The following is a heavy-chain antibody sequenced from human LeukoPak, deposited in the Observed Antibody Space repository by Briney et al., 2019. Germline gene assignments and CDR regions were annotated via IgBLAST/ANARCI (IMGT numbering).Heavy chain of an antibody. D-gene: IGHD3-16*02. CDR1: GGSISSSSYY. CDR3: ASPSSLLSFDY. CDR2: IYDSGRN. V-gene: IGHV4-39*01. Sequence: AETLSLTCTVSGGSISSSSYYWGWIRQPPGKGLEWIMDIYDSGRNFYNSSLNSRVTISVDTSKNQFSLKLSSVTAADTAVYYCASPSSLLSFDYWGQGSLVTVSS. J-gene: IGHJ4*02.